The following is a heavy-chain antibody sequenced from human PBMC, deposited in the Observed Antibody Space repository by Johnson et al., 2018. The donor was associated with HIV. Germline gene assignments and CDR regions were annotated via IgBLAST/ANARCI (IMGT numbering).Heavy chain of an antibody. CDR2: ISYDGSIT. V-gene: IGHV3-30*04. CDR3: ARDASWDDACDI. J-gene: IGHJ3*02. Sequence: QVQLVEYGGGVVQPGRSLRLSCAASGFTFSSYAMHWVRQAPGKGLEWVALISYDGSITYYADSVKGRFTIARDNSKNTLYLQMNSLRAEDTAGYYCARDASWDDACDIWGQGTMVTVSS. D-gene: IGHD2-2*01. CDR1: GFTFSSYA.